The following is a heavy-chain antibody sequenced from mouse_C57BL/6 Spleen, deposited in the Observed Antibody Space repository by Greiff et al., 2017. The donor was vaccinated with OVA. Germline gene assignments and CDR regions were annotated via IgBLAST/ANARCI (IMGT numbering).Heavy chain of an antibody. CDR2: INYDGSST. J-gene: IGHJ2*01. V-gene: IGHV5-16*01. Sequence: EVMLVESEGGLVQPGSSMKLSCTASGFTFSDYYLAWVRQVPEKGLEWVANINYDGSSTYYLDSLKSRFIISRDNAKNILYLHMSSLKSEDTATYYCARDSDGYIDYWGQGTTLTVSS. CDR3: ARDSDGYIDY. D-gene: IGHD2-3*01. CDR1: GFTFSDYY.